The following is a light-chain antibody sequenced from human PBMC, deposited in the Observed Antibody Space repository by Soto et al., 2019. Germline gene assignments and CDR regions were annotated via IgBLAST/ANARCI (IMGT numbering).Light chain of an antibody. J-gene: IGKJ5*01. V-gene: IGKV1-9*01. Sequence: IQLTQAPSSLSASVGTRVTITCXASQGISSYLAWYQQKPGKAPELLIYAASTLQSGVPSRFSGSGSGTDFTLTISCLQSEDFATYYCQQYYSFPITFGQGTRLENK. CDR3: QQYYSFPIT. CDR1: QGISSY. CDR2: AAS.